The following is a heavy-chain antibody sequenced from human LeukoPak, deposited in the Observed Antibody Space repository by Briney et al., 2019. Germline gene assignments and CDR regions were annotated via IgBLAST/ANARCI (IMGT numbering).Heavy chain of an antibody. CDR3: ARASTRVYGAFDI. CDR1: GGSISSYY. D-gene: IGHD6-13*01. CDR2: IYYSGST. J-gene: IGHJ3*02. Sequence: PSETLSLTCTVSGGSISSYYWSWIRQPPGKGLEWIGYIYYSGSTNYNPSLKSRVTISVDTSKNQFSLKLSSVTAADTAVYYCARASTRVYGAFDIWGQGTMVTVSS. V-gene: IGHV4-59*01.